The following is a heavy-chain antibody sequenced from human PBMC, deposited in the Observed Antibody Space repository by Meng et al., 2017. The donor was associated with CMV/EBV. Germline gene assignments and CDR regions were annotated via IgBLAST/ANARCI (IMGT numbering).Heavy chain of an antibody. CDR2: INHSDST. CDR1: FFSGSY. Sequence: FFSGSYWGWLRQPPGKGLEWIGEINHSDSTNYNPSLKSRVTISVDTAKNQFSLKLSSVTAADTAVYYCARSSPLRFLEFLPPFRPNWGQGTLVTVSS. J-gene: IGHJ4*02. D-gene: IGHD3-3*01. V-gene: IGHV4-34*01. CDR3: ARSSPLRFLEFLPPFRPN.